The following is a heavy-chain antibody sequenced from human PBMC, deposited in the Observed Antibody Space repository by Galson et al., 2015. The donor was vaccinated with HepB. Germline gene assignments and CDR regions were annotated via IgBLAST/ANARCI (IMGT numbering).Heavy chain of an antibody. CDR1: GFTFSSYA. V-gene: IGHV3-30-3*01. CDR3: ASPEVGATSY. D-gene: IGHD1-26*01. CDR2: ISYDGSNK. J-gene: IGHJ4*02. Sequence: SLRLSCAASGFTFSSYAMHWVRQAPGKGLEWVAVISYDGSNKYYADSVKGRFTISRDNSKNTLYLQMNSLRAEDTAVYYCASPEVGATSYWGQGTLVTVSS.